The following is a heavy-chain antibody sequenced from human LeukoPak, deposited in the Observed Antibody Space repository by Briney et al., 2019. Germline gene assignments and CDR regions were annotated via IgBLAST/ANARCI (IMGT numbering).Heavy chain of an antibody. J-gene: IGHJ6*03. CDR3: ARENCSGGSCYLDYYYYYMDV. V-gene: IGHV4-39*07. CDR2: IYYSGST. Sequence: SETLSLTCTVSGGSISTSNYYWGWIRQPPGKGLEWIGSIYYSGSTYYNPSLKSRVTISVDTSKNQFSLKLSSVTAADTAVYYCARENCSGGSCYLDYYYYYMDVWGKGTTVTVSS. CDR1: GGSISTSNYY. D-gene: IGHD2-15*01.